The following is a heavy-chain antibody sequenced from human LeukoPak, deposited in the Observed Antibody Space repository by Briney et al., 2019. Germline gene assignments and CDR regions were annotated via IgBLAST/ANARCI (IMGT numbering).Heavy chain of an antibody. CDR3: AREVDTAMVTRGEWFDP. Sequence: SSETPSLTCTVSGGSISSGDYYWSWIRQPPGKGLEWIGYIYYSGSTYYNPSLKSRVTISVDTSKNQFSLKLSSVTAADTAVYYCAREVDTAMVTRGEWFDPWGQGTLVTVSS. D-gene: IGHD5-18*01. CDR1: GGSISSGDYY. CDR2: IYYSGST. V-gene: IGHV4-30-4*08. J-gene: IGHJ5*02.